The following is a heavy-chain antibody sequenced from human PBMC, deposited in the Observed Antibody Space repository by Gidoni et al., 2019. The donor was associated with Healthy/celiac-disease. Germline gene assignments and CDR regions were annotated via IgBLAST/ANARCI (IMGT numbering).Heavy chain of an antibody. CDR3: AQNRYYYDSSGYYYDAFDI. Sequence: EVQLVESGGGLVKPGGSLRLSCAASGFTFSSYSMNWVRQAPGKGLGWVSSISSISSYIYYADSVKGRFTISRDNAKNSLYLQMNSLRAEDTAVYYCAQNRYYYDSSGYYYDAFDIWGQGTMVTVSS. CDR1: GFTFSSYS. D-gene: IGHD3-22*01. J-gene: IGHJ3*02. V-gene: IGHV3-21*01. CDR2: ISSISSYI.